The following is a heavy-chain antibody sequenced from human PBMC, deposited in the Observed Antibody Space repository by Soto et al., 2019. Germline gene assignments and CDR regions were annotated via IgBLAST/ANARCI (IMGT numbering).Heavy chain of an antibody. J-gene: IGHJ3*02. CDR3: AREVVTPDTSYASDI. CDR1: GGSIRSFNYL. D-gene: IGHD5-18*01. CDR2: ISYIVSA. Sequence: PSETLSLTCTVSGGSIRSFNYLWSWIRQHPGKGLEWIGYISYIVSAYYSPSLESRVSISVDTSKNQFSLRLNSVTAADTATYYCAREVVTPDTSYASDIWGQGKMVTVSS. V-gene: IGHV4-31*03.